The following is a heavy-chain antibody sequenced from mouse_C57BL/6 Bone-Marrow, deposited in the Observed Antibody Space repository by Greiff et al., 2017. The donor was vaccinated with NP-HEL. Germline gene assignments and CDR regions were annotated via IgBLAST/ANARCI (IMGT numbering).Heavy chain of an antibody. J-gene: IGHJ2*01. V-gene: IGHV1-69*01. CDR2: IDPSDSYT. D-gene: IGHD2-5*01. CDR1: GYTFTSYW. CDR3: AREIVTTYFDY. Sequence: QVQLQQPGAELVMPGASVKLSCKASGYTFTSYWMHWVKQRPGQGLEWIGEIDPSDSYTNYNQKFKGKSTLTVDKSSSTAYMQLSSLTSEDSAVYYCAREIVTTYFDYWGQGTTLTVSS.